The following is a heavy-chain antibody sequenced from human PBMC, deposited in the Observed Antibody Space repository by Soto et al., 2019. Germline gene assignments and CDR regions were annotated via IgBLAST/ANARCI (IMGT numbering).Heavy chain of an antibody. V-gene: IGHV4-59*02. CDR2: IYYSGTT. Sequence: SETLSLTCTVSGGSVSAYYLSWIRQPPGKGLEWIGYIYYSGTTNYNPSLKSRVTISVDTSKNQFSLKVNSVTAADTAVYYCARGGHSVYDRSDWFDPWGQGTLVTVSS. J-gene: IGHJ5*02. CDR3: ARGGHSVYDRSDWFDP. CDR1: GGSVSAYY. D-gene: IGHD5-12*01.